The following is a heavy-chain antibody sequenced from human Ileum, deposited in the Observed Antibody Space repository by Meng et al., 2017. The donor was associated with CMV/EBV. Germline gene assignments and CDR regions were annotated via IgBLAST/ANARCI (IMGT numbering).Heavy chain of an antibody. D-gene: IGHD2-21*01. CDR2: SSGSGSST. J-gene: IGHJ4*02. CDR1: EFTFSSYA. Sequence: GSLGLACTASEFTFSSYAMNWVRQAPGKGLEWVSTSSGSGSSTSYADSVKGRFTISRDNSKNTLYLQMNSLRAEDTAVYYCANARGIRGQGTLVTVSS. CDR3: ANARGI. V-gene: IGHV3-23*01.